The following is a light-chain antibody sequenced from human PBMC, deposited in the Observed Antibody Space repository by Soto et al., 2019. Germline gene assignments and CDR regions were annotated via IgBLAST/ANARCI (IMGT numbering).Light chain of an antibody. J-gene: IGKJ4*01. CDR2: DAS. V-gene: IGKV3-11*01. CDR1: QSVSSGY. Sequence: EIVLTQSPGTLSLSPGERATLSCRASQSVSSGYLAWYQQKAGQAPRLLIYDASNRATGVPARFSAGGSGTDFTLIISSLEPEDFAVYYCQQRVNWPPTFGGGTKVDIK. CDR3: QQRVNWPPT.